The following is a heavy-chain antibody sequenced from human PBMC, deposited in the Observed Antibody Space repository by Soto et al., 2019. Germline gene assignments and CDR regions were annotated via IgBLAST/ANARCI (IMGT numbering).Heavy chain of an antibody. V-gene: IGHV1-46*03. J-gene: IGHJ4*02. CDR3: AVVPAAYCFDY. D-gene: IGHD2-2*01. CDR1: GYTFTSYY. CDR2: INPSGGSP. Sequence: QVQLVQSGAEVKKPGASVKVSCKASGYTFTSYYMHWVRQAPGQGLEWMGIINPSGGSPSYAQKFQGRVTMTRGTSTRTAYMELSSLGSEDTAVYYCAVVPAAYCFDYWGQGTLVTVSS.